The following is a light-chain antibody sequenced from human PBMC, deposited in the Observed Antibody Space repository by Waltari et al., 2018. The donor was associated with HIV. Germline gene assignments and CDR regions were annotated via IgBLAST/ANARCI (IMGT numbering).Light chain of an antibody. V-gene: IGKV3-20*01. CDR1: QSVTSGY. Sequence: ETVLTQSQGTLSLSPGERATPSCRASQSVTSGYLAWYQQIPGQAPRLLIYGAFRRAIGIPDRFSGSGSGTDFTLTISRLEPEDFAVYYCQQYGNSPYTFGQGTKLEIK. CDR3: QQYGNSPYT. CDR2: GAF. J-gene: IGKJ2*01.